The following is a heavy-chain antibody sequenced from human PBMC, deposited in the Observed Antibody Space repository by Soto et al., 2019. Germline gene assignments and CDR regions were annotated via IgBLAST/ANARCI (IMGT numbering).Heavy chain of an antibody. V-gene: IGHV1-18*01. CDR1: GYTFTSYG. D-gene: IGHD5-18*01. CDR3: ASFREGYSYGWSYYYGMDV. J-gene: IGHJ6*02. Sequence: QVQLVQSGAEVKKPGASVKVSCKASGYTFTSYGFSWVRKAPGQGLEWMGWISAYNGNTNYTQKLQGRLTMTTDTSTSTAYMELRSLRSDDTAAYYCASFREGYSYGWSYYYGMDVWGQGTTVTVSS. CDR2: ISAYNGNT.